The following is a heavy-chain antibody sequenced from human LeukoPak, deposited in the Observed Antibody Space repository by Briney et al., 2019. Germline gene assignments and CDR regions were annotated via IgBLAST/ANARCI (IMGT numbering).Heavy chain of an antibody. Sequence: SETLSLTCAVYGGSFSGYYWSWIRQPPGKGLEWIGEINHSGSTNYNPSLKSRVTISVDTSKNQFSLKLSSVTAADTAAYYCARERDSGYDWGYYFDYWGKGTLVTVSS. V-gene: IGHV4-34*01. CDR1: GGSFSGYY. CDR2: INHSGST. J-gene: IGHJ4*02. CDR3: ARERDSGYDWGYYFDY. D-gene: IGHD5-12*01.